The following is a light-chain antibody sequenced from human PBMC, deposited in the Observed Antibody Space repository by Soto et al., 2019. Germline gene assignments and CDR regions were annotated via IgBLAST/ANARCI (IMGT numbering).Light chain of an antibody. Sequence: ESVWTQSKGTLSLSPGERATLSCRASQSFRGLLAWYQQKPGQAPRLLIYDAYNRATGIPPRFSGSGSGTDFTLTISSLEPEDSAVYYCQQRHMLPITFGQGTRLEI. CDR1: QSFRGL. CDR3: QQRHMLPIT. J-gene: IGKJ5*01. CDR2: DAY. V-gene: IGKV3-11*01.